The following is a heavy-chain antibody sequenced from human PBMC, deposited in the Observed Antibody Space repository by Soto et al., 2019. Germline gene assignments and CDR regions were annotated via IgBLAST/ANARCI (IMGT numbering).Heavy chain of an antibody. V-gene: IGHV3-23*01. Sequence: GGSLRLSCAASGFTFSSYAMTWVRQAPGKGLEWVSTIDNSVTSTYYADSVQGRFTISRDISKNTVYLQMNSLRAEDTAVYYCAKDYSSGDWALFDYGGQGTLVTVSS. CDR2: IDNSVTST. CDR1: GFTFSSYA. D-gene: IGHD2-21*02. CDR3: AKDYSSGDWALFDY. J-gene: IGHJ4*02.